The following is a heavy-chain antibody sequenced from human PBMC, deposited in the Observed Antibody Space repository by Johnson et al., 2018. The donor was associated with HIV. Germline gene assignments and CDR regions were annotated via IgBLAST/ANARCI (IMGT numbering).Heavy chain of an antibody. CDR1: GFTLSSYA. CDR2: LTNDGSNK. CDR3: ARGGGCGGDCYSGYDAFDI. V-gene: IGHV3-30*03. Sequence: QMLLVESGGGVVQPGRSLRLSCAASGFTLSSYAMHWVRQAPGKGLEWVAVLTNDGSNKLYADSVKGRFTISRDDAKKTLYLQMISLGADDTAVYYCARGGGCGGDCYSGYDAFDIWGQGTTVTVSS. J-gene: IGHJ3*02. D-gene: IGHD2-21*01.